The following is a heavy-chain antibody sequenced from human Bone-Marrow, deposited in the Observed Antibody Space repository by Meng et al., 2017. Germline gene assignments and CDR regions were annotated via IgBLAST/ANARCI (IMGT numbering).Heavy chain of an antibody. D-gene: IGHD3-22*01. CDR2: IKSKTDGRTT. CDR1: GFTFSNAW. Sequence: GESLMISCAASGFTFSNAWMSWVRQAPGKGLEWVGRIKSKTDGRTTDYAAPVKGRFTISRDDSKSTLYLQMNSLKTADTAVYYCTTDGYYYDSSGSTYWGQGTLVTVSS. CDR3: TTDGYYYDSSGSTY. V-gene: IGHV3-15*01. J-gene: IGHJ4*02.